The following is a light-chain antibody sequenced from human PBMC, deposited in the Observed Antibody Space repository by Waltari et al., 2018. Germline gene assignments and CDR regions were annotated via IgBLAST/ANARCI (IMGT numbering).Light chain of an antibody. Sequence: SYVLTQPPSVSVAPGKTARIPCGGNNIGSTRVHWYQQKPGQAPVLVIYDDSDRPSGIPERFSGSNSGNTATLTISRVEAGDEADYYCQVWDSSDHVVFGGGTKLTVL. CDR3: QVWDSSDHVV. CDR1: NIGSTR. V-gene: IGLV3-21*04. J-gene: IGLJ2*01. CDR2: DDS.